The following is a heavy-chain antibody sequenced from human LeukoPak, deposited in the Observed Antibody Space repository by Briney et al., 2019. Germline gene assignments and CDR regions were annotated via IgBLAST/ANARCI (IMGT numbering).Heavy chain of an antibody. Sequence: PGGSLRLSCAASGFTFSSYWMSWVRQAPGKGLEWVANIKQDGSEKYYVDSVKGRFTISRDNAKNSLYLQMNSLRAEDTAVYYCARDKERITIFGVVTRGHYYYYMDVWGKGTTVTVSS. CDR1: GFTFSSYW. V-gene: IGHV3-7*01. J-gene: IGHJ6*03. CDR2: IKQDGSEK. D-gene: IGHD3-3*01. CDR3: ARDKERITIFGVVTRGHYYYYMDV.